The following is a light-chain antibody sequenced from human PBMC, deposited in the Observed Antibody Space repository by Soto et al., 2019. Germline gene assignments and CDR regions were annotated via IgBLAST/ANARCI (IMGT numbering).Light chain of an antibody. V-gene: IGKV1-8*01. Sequence: AIRMTQSPSSLSASTGDRVTITCRASQGISSFLAWYQQKPGRAPKLLIYAASTLQFGVPSRFSGSGSGTDFPLTISFLQSEDFATYYCHHYYGYTRMFGQGTNLEIK. J-gene: IGKJ1*01. CDR3: HHYYGYTRM. CDR2: AAS. CDR1: QGISSF.